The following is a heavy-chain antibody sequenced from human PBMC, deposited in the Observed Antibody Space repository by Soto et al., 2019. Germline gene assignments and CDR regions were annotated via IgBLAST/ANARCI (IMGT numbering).Heavy chain of an antibody. V-gene: IGHV3-23*01. CDR1: GFSFSTYA. Sequence: PGGSLRLSCAASGFSFSTYAMSWVRQAPGKGLKWVSSISRSGGSTYYSDSVKGRFTISRDNSKNTLYLQMSSLRGDDTALYYCAKDSSNPYDFWSGYYMADYWGQGTLVTSPQ. D-gene: IGHD3-3*01. J-gene: IGHJ4*02. CDR3: AKDSSNPYDFWSGYYMADY. CDR2: ISRSGGST.